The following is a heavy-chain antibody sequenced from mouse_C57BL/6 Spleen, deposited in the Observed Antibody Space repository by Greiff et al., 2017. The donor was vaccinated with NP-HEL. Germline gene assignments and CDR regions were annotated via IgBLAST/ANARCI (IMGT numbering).Heavy chain of an antibody. J-gene: IGHJ1*03. CDR1: GFNIKDYY. V-gene: IGHV14-1*01. CDR3: TTCDYYGSSFYWYFDV. D-gene: IGHD1-1*01. CDR2: IDPEDGDT. Sequence: EVQLQQSGAELVRPGASVKLSCTASGFNIKDYYMHWVKQRPEQGLEWIGRIDPEDGDTEYAPKFQGKATMTADTSSNTAYLQLSSLTSEDTAVYYCTTCDYYGSSFYWYFDVWGTGTTVTVSS.